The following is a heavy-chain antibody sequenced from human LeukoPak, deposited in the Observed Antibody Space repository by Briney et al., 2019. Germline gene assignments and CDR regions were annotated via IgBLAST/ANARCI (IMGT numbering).Heavy chain of an antibody. CDR2: INHSGST. Sequence: PSETLSLTCAVYGGSFSGYDWSWIRQPPGKGLEWIGEINHSGSTNYNPSLKSRGTISADTSKKQFSLKLSSVTAADTAVYYCARGCRGRSSSWYVNWGQGTLVTVSS. J-gene: IGHJ4*02. CDR3: ARGCRGRSSSWYVN. CDR1: GGSFSGYD. D-gene: IGHD6-13*01. V-gene: IGHV4-34*01.